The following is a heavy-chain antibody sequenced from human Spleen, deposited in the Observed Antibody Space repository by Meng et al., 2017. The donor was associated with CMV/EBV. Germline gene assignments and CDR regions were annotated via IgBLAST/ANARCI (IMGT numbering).Heavy chain of an antibody. CDR3: AKLMGNYASSGFSPTDY. V-gene: IGHV3-30*02. CDR1: FTFSSYG. J-gene: IGHJ4*02. D-gene: IGHD3-22*01. CDR2: IPYDGSNK. Sequence: FTFSSYGMHWVRQAPGEGLEWVTFIPYDGSNKYYADSVKGRFTISRDNSKNTLSLQMNSLRAEDTAVYYCAKLMGNYASSGFSPTDYWGQGTLVTVSS.